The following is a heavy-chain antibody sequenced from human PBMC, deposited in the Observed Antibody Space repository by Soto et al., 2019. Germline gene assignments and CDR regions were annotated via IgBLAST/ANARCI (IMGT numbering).Heavy chain of an antibody. CDR3: ARVHLGGSYHTGYDY. Sequence: QVQLQESGPGLVKPSQTLSLTCTVSGGSISSGGYYWSWIRQHPGKGLEWIGYIYYSGSTYYNPSLKRSVTISVDTSKNQFSLKLSSVTAADTAVYYCARVHLGGSYHTGYDYWGQGTLVTVSS. J-gene: IGHJ4*02. V-gene: IGHV4-31*03. D-gene: IGHD1-26*01. CDR1: GGSISSGGYY. CDR2: IYYSGST.